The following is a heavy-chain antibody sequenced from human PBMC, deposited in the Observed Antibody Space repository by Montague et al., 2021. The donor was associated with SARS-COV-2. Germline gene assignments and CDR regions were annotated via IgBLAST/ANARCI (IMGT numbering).Heavy chain of an antibody. D-gene: IGHD3-10*01. J-gene: IGHJ6*02. CDR1: DGSISSSNYY. Sequence: SETLSLTCTVSDGSISSSNYYWGWIRQPPGKGLEWIGNMYYSGSTYYNPSLKSRVTISIDTSKNQFSLRLSSVTAAVTAVYYCARDDIVLQGVTKGMDVWGQGTTVTVSS. CDR3: ARDDIVLQGVTKGMDV. V-gene: IGHV4-39*07. CDR2: MYYSGST.